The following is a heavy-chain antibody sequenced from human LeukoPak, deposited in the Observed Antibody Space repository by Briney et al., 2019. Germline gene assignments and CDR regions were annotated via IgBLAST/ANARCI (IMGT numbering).Heavy chain of an antibody. Sequence: ASVKVSCKASGGTFSSYAISWVRQAPGQGLEWMGWISAYNGNTNYAQKLQGRVTMTTDTSTSTAYMELRSLRSDDTAVYYCARVVGAPYYYYYMDVWGKGTTVTVSS. CDR2: ISAYNGNT. CDR3: ARVVGAPYYYYYMDV. J-gene: IGHJ6*03. D-gene: IGHD1-26*01. CDR1: GGTFSSYA. V-gene: IGHV1-18*01.